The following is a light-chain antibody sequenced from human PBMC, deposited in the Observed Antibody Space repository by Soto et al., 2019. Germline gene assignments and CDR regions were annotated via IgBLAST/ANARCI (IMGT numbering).Light chain of an antibody. J-gene: IGKJ4*01. V-gene: IGKV1-5*03. CDR3: QQYNSYPLT. Sequence: DIQMTQSPSTLSASVGDRVTITCRAIQSISSWLAWYQQKPGKAPNLLIYKASSLESGVPSMFSGSGSGTEFTLTISSLQPDDFATYYCQQYNSYPLTFGGGNKVEIK. CDR1: QSISSW. CDR2: KAS.